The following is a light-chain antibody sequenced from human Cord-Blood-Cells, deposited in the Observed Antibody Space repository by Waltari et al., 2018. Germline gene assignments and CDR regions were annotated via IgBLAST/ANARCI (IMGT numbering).Light chain of an antibody. CDR2: EDN. J-gene: IGLJ2*01. CDR1: SGSLASNY. V-gene: IGLV6-57*01. Sequence: NFMLTQPHSVSESPGQTVTNSCTRSSGSLASNYVQWYQQRPGSSPTTVIYEDNQRPSGVPDRLSGSIDSSSNSASLTISGLKTEDEADYYCQSYDSSNQVFGGGTKLTVL. CDR3: QSYDSSNQV.